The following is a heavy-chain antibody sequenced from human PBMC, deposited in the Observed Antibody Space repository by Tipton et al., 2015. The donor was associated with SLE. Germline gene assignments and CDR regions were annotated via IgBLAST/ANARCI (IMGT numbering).Heavy chain of an antibody. D-gene: IGHD2-8*01. CDR1: GGSISSPNYF. CDR3: ARGMLTWRGAIIGVDV. Sequence: TLSLTCTVSGGSISSPNYFWAWIRQPPGKGLEWIGYISDGGGTNHNPSLKSRVTISVDPAKNQFSLKLASVTAADTAVYYCARGMLTWRGAIIGVDVWGQGTSVNASS. J-gene: IGHJ6*02. V-gene: IGHV4-61*05. CDR2: ISDGGGT.